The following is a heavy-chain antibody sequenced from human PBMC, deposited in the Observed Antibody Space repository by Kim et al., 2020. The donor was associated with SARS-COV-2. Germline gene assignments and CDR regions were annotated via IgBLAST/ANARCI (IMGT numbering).Heavy chain of an antibody. CDR1: GYTFTTYD. J-gene: IGHJ6*02. Sequence: ASVKVSCKASGYTFTTYDLSWVRQATGQGLEWMGYINPKTGNTAYTQRFQGRVTMTRNTSINTAYMELSSLTSADTAVYYCARAGYCSSGTCYTWSDFWG. V-gene: IGHV1-8*01. CDR2: INPKTGNT. CDR3: ARAGYCSSGTCYTWSDF. D-gene: IGHD2-15*01.